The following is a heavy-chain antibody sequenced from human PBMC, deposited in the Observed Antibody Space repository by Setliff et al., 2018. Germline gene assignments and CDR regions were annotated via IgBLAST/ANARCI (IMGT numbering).Heavy chain of an antibody. V-gene: IGHV3-48*01. CDR1: GFTFRSYS. CDR2: ISSRSNTI. J-gene: IGHJ3*02. D-gene: IGHD3-22*01. Sequence: PGGSLRLSCAASGFTFRSYSMNWVRQAPGKGLEWVSYISSRSNTIYYADSVKGRFTISRDNAENSLYLQMNSLRAEDTAVYYCASARHYYDSSGYYPDAFDIWGQGTKVT. CDR3: ASARHYYDSSGYYPDAFDI.